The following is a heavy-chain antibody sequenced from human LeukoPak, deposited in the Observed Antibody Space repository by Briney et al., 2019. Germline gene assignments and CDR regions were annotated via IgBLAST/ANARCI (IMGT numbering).Heavy chain of an antibody. V-gene: IGHV3-30-3*01. CDR3: ARERPYDTSGYYPFDY. J-gene: IGHJ4*02. Sequence: GGSLRLSCAASGFTFSSYAMHWVRQAPGKGLEWVAVISYDGSNKYYADSVKGRFTISRDNSKNTLYLQMNSLRAEDTAVYYCARERPYDTSGYYPFDYWGQGTLVIVSS. CDR1: GFTFSSYA. CDR2: ISYDGSNK. D-gene: IGHD3-22*01.